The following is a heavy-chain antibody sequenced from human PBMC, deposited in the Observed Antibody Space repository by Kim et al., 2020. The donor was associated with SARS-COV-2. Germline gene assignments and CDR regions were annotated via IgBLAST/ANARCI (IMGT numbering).Heavy chain of an antibody. CDR2: K. D-gene: IGHD4-17*01. CDR3: ARTYGGTPFDY. V-gene: IGHV2-70*01. Sequence: KYYSTSMKTRLTNTKDTSKSQVVLTMTNMDPVDTATYYCARTYGGTPFDYWGQGTLVTVSS. J-gene: IGHJ4*02.